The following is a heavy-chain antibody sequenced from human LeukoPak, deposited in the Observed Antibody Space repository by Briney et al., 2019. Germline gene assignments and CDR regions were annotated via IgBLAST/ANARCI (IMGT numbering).Heavy chain of an antibody. CDR2: ISSSSSYI. D-gene: IGHD5-18*01. V-gene: IGHV3-21*01. CDR3: ARDSSSRYSYGYADY. Sequence: GGSLRLSCAASAFTFSSYSMNWVRQAPGKGLEWVSSISSSSSYIYYADSVKGRFTISRDNAKHSLYLQMNSLRAEDTAVYYCARDSSSRYSYGYADYWGQGTLVTVSS. CDR1: AFTFSSYS. J-gene: IGHJ4*02.